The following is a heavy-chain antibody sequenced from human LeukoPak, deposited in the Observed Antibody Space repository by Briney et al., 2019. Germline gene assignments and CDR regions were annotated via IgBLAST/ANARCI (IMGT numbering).Heavy chain of an antibody. V-gene: IGHV4-59*01. CDR1: GGSIRSFY. CDR3: ARGILTGYYLGPHYYFDY. J-gene: IGHJ4*02. D-gene: IGHD3-9*01. Sequence: PSETLSLTCTVSGGSIRSFYWTWIRQPPGKGLEWIAYISDSESTNYNPSLESRVTISVDTSKNQFSLKLSSVTAADTAVYYCARGILTGYYLGPHYYFDYWGQGTLVTVSS. CDR2: ISDSEST.